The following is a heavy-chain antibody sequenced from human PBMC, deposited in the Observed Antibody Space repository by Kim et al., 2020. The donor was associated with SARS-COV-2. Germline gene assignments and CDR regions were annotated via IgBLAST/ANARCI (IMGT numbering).Heavy chain of an antibody. V-gene: IGHV3-23*01. J-gene: IGHJ4*02. CDR3: ARGDCSTTSCQAPAFFDY. CDR2: LSRSGDT. CDR1: EFTLSNYG. Sequence: GGSLRLSCEASEFTLSNYGMAWVRQAPGKGLEWVLLLSRSGDTHYADSVKGRFTISRDNSKNTFYLQMNSLRAEDTAIYYCARGDCSTTSCQAPAFFDYWGRGPLATVSS. D-gene: IGHD2-2*01.